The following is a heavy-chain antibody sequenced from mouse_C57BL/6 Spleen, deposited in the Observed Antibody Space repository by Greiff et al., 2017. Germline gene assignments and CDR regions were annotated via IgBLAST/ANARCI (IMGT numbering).Heavy chain of an antibody. D-gene: IGHD1-1*01. CDR2: IDPETGGT. V-gene: IGHV1-15*01. CDR1: GYTFTDYE. CDR3: TYGGSSYEKYFDV. Sequence: QVQLQQSGAELVRPGASVTLSCKASGYTFTDYEMHWVKQTPVHGLEWIGAIDPETGGTAYNQKFKGKAILTADKSSSTAYLELRSLTSEDSAVYYCTYGGSSYEKYFDVWGTGTTVTVSS. J-gene: IGHJ1*03.